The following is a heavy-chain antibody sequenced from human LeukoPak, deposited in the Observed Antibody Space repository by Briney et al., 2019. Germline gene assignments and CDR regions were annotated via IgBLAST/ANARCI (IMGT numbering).Heavy chain of an antibody. D-gene: IGHD5-18*01. Sequence: SETLSLTCAVYGGSFSGYYWSWIRQPPGKGLEWIGEINHSGSTNYNPSLKSRVTISVDTSKNQFSLKLSSVTAADTAVYYCARGGYSYGSWYYYYGMDVWGQGTTVTVFS. CDR2: INHSGST. J-gene: IGHJ6*02. CDR3: ARGGYSYGSWYYYYGMDV. V-gene: IGHV4-34*01. CDR1: GGSFSGYY.